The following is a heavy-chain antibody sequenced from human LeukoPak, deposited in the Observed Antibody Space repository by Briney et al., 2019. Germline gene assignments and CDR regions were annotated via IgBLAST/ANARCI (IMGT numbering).Heavy chain of an antibody. CDR1: GGSIISYY. CDR3: ARDWYYYDSSGYYYQWFDP. Sequence: SETLSLTCTVSGGSIISYYWSWIRQPPGKGLEWIGYIYYGGSTNYNPSLKSRVTISVDTSKNQFSLKLSSVTAADTAVYYCARDWYYYDSSGYYYQWFDPWGQGTLVTVSS. D-gene: IGHD3-22*01. V-gene: IGHV4-59*01. CDR2: IYYGGST. J-gene: IGHJ5*02.